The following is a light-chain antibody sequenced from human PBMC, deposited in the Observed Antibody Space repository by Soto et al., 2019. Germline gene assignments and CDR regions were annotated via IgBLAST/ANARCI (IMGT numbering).Light chain of an antibody. J-gene: IGKJ1*01. V-gene: IGKV3D-15*01. CDR1: QIIKTFY. CDR3: QQYNNWPTWT. CDR2: GVY. Sequence: IVLTQSPGTLSLSPGETATLSCRASQIIKTFYFGWYQQKPGQSPRLLIYGVYSRATGTPDRFSGSGSGTEFTLTISSLQSEDSAVYFCQQYNNWPTWTFGQGTKVDI.